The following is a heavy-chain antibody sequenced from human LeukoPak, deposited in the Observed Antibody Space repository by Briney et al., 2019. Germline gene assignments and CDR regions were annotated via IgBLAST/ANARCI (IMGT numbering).Heavy chain of an antibody. CDR3: ARDRIEQQRTLGRSSNYYYYYYMDV. J-gene: IGHJ6*03. D-gene: IGHD6-13*01. Sequence: GGSLRLSCAASGFTFSSYEMNWVRQAPGKGLEWVSYISSSGSAIYYADSVKGRFTISRDNAKNSLYLQMNSLRAEDTAVYYCARDRIEQQRTLGRSSNYYYYYYMDVWGKGTTVTVSS. CDR2: ISSSGSAI. CDR1: GFTFSSYE. V-gene: IGHV3-48*03.